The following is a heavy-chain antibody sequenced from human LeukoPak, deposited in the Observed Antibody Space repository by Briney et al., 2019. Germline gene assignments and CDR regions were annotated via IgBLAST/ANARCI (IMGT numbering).Heavy chain of an antibody. D-gene: IGHD4-17*01. CDR1: GGSISSSSYY. CDR2: IYYSGST. CDR3: ARQRTTRNAFDI. J-gene: IGHJ3*02. V-gene: IGHV4-39*01. Sequence: SETLSLTCTVSGGSISSSSYYWGWIRQPPGKGLEWIGSIYYSGSTYYNPSLKSRVTISVDTSKNQFSLKLSSVTAADTAVYYCARQRTTRNAFDIWGQGTMVTVSS.